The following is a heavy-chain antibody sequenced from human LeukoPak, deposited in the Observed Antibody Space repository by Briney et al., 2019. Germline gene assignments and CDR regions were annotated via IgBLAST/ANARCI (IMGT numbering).Heavy chain of an antibody. Sequence: ASVKVSCKASGYTFTSYAMNWVRQAPGQGLEWMGWISAYNGNTNYAQKLQGRVTMTTDTSTSTAYMELRSLRSDDTAVYYCARDPNYDILTGYYDWGQGTLVTVSS. V-gene: IGHV1-18*01. D-gene: IGHD3-9*01. CDR3: ARDPNYDILTGYYD. J-gene: IGHJ4*02. CDR2: ISAYNGNT. CDR1: GYTFTSYA.